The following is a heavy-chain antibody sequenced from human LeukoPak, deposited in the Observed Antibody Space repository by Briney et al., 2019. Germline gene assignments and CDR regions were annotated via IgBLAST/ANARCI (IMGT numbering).Heavy chain of an antibody. V-gene: IGHV1-18*01. CDR3: AREGAGYSGYDWFRQNWFDP. J-gene: IGHJ5*02. Sequence: ASVKVSCKASGYTFTSYGISWVRQAPGQGLEWMGWISAYNGNTNYAQKLQGRATMTTDTSTSTAYMELRSLRSDDTAVYYCAREGAGYSGYDWFRQNWFDPWGQGTLVTVSS. D-gene: IGHD5-12*01. CDR1: GYTFTSYG. CDR2: ISAYNGNT.